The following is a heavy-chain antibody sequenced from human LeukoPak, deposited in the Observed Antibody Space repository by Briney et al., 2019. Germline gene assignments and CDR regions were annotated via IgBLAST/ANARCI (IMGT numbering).Heavy chain of an antibody. D-gene: IGHD6-13*01. CDR1: GFTFSRYW. J-gene: IGHJ1*01. CDR2: IKPDGSAK. V-gene: IGHV3-7*02. CDR3: ASPPVAAGGNVYFQH. Sequence: GGSLRLSCSASGFTFSRYWMSWVRQAPGKGLEWVANIKPDGSAKYYVDSVKGRFTISRDNAKNSLYLQMNSLRAEDTAVYYCASPPVAAGGNVYFQHWGQGTLVTVSS.